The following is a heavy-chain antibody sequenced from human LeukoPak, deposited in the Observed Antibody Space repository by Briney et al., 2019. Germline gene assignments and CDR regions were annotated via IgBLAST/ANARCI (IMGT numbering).Heavy chain of an antibody. D-gene: IGHD4-11*01. Sequence: SETLSLTCTVSGGSISGYYWSWIRQPPGKGLEWIGNIYYSGSTNYNPSLKSRVTISVDTSKNQFSLKLSSVTAADTAVYYCANYHDCSNFQGAYYLDYWGQGTLVTVSS. CDR3: ANYHDCSNFQGAYYLDY. V-gene: IGHV4-59*08. CDR2: IYYSGST. J-gene: IGHJ4*02. CDR1: GGSISGYY.